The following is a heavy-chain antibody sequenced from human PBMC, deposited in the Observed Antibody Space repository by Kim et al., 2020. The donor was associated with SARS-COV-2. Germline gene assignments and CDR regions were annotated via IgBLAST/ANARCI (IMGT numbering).Heavy chain of an antibody. Sequence: TLSLTCAASGFTFSSYWMHWVRQAPGKGLVWVSRINSDGGTTSYADSVKGRFTISRDNAKSTLYLQMNSLRAEDTAVYYCASRRYTGTYYYFDYWGQGTLVTVSS. CDR2: INSDGGTT. V-gene: IGHV3-74*01. CDR3: ASRRYTGTYYYFDY. CDR1: GFTFSSYW. D-gene: IGHD1-26*01. J-gene: IGHJ4*02.